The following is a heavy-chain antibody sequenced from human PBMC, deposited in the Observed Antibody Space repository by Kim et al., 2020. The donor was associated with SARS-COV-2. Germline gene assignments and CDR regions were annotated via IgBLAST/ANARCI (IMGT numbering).Heavy chain of an antibody. Sequence: GGSLRLSCAASGFTFSSYAMHWVRQAPGKGLEYVSAISSNGGSTYYANSVKGRFTISRDNSKNTLYLQMGSLRAEDMAVYYCARAAGITLFVVVPSGYY. CDR1: GFTFSSYA. D-gene: IGHD3-3*01. CDR2: ISSNGGST. J-gene: IGHJ6*01. V-gene: IGHV3-64*01. CDR3: ARAAGITLFVVVPSGYY.